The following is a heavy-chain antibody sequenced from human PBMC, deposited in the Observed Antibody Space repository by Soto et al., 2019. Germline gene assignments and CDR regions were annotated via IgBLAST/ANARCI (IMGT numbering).Heavy chain of an antibody. CDR1: GFTFGSYS. J-gene: IGHJ6*02. Sequence: GGSLRLSCAASGFTFGSYSMSWVRQAPGKGLEWVSSIRDTIHTTNYADSVKGRFTISRDNSKNTLYLQMDSLRAEDSAVYYCATARSTPGYYYYYYAMDVWGQGTTVTVSS. V-gene: IGHV3-23*01. CDR3: ATARSTPGYYYYYYAMDV. CDR2: IRDTIHTT.